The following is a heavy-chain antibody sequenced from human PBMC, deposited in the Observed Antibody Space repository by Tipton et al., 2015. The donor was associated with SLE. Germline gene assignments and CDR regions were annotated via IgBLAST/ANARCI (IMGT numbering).Heavy chain of an antibody. D-gene: IGHD3-10*02. CDR1: GYSFTSHF. CDR3: ARECSGTGCLDY. V-gene: IGHV1-18*04. CDR2: ISTKNGDT. J-gene: IGHJ4*02. Sequence: QLVQSGPEVKKPGASVKVSCKASGYSFTSHFMHWVRQAPGQGLEWMGWISTKNGDTKYAQRFQGRVSMTTDTSTSTTYIALRSPRSDDTAIYYCARECSGTGCLDYWGQGTLVTVSS.